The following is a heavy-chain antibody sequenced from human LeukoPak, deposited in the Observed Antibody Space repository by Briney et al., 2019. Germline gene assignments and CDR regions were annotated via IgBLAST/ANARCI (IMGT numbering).Heavy chain of an antibody. D-gene: IGHD6-6*01. Sequence: GGSLRLSCAASGFTFRNYGMSWVRQAPGKGLEWVSSISSSSSYIYYADSVKGRFTISRDNAKNSLYLQMNSLRAEDTAVYYCARDNRVLISSSTNFDYWGQGTLVTVSS. CDR1: GFTFRNYG. J-gene: IGHJ4*02. CDR3: ARDNRVLISSSTNFDY. V-gene: IGHV3-21*01. CDR2: ISSSSSYI.